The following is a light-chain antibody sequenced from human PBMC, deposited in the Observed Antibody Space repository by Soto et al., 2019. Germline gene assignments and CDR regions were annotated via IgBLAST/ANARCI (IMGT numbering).Light chain of an antibody. CDR1: TNDVGGYNY. J-gene: IGLJ1*01. CDR3: NSYTSSTSLPYV. CDR2: EVT. Sequence: QSVLTQPASVSGSPGQSITISCTGTTNDVGGYNYVSWYQQHPGKAPKLLIFEVTSRPSGVSHLFSGSKSGNTASLTISALQAEDEADYFCNSYTSSTSLPYVFGAGTKVTVL. V-gene: IGLV2-14*01.